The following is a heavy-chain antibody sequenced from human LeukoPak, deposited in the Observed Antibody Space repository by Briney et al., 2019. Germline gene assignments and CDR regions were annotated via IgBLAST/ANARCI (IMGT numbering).Heavy chain of an antibody. V-gene: IGHV1-8*01. Sequence: ASVKVSCKASGYTFTSYDINWVRQATGQGLEWMGWMNPNRGNTGYAQKFQGRVTMTRNTSISTAYMEPSSLRSEDTAVYYCARATMDDGGDDYWGQGTLVTVSS. CDR3: ARATMDDGGDDY. J-gene: IGHJ4*02. CDR1: GYTFTSYD. CDR2: MNPNRGNT. D-gene: IGHD3-10*01.